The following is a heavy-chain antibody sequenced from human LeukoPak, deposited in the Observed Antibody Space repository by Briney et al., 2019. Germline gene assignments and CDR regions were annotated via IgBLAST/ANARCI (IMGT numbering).Heavy chain of an antibody. CDR3: ARDFPQDIVVVPAAMTYYYMDV. CDR1: GFTFSSYS. D-gene: IGHD2-2*01. J-gene: IGHJ6*03. Sequence: GGSLRLSCAASGFTFSSYSMNWVRQAPGKGLEWVSSISSSSSYIYYADSVKGRFTISRDNAKNSLYLQMNSLRAEDTAVYYCARDFPQDIVVVPAAMTYYYMDVWGKGTTVTVSS. CDR2: ISSSSSYI. V-gene: IGHV3-21*01.